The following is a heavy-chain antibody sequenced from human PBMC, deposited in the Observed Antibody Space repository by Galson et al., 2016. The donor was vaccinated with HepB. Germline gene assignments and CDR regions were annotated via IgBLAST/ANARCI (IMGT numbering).Heavy chain of an antibody. V-gene: IGHV3-74*01. D-gene: IGHD4/OR15-4a*01. CDR2: INSDGSST. CDR1: GFTFSRYL. J-gene: IGHJ4*02. CDR3: ARDPSRSIFDYGGDY. Sequence: SLRLSCAASGFTFSRYLMHWVRQAPGKGLVWVSRINSDGSSTTCADSVKGRFTISRDNAKNTLYLQMNSLRTEDTAVYYCARDPSRSIFDYGGDYWGQGTLVTVSS.